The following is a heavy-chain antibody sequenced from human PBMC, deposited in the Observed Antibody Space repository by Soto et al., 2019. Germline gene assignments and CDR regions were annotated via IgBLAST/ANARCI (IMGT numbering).Heavy chain of an antibody. CDR3: ARYRNYDFWSGYHVSFYG. J-gene: IGHJ3*01. Sequence: TGGSLRLSCAASGFTFSSYSMNWVRQAPGKGLEWVSSISSSSSYIYYADSVKGRFTISRDNAKNSLYLQMNSLRAEDTAVYYFARYRNYDFWSGYHVSFYGWGQGTMVTASS. CDR1: GFTFSSYS. D-gene: IGHD3-3*01. CDR2: ISSSSSYI. V-gene: IGHV3-21*01.